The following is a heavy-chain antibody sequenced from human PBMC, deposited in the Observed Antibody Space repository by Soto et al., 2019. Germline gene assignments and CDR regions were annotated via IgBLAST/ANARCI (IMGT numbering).Heavy chain of an antibody. J-gene: IGHJ5*02. D-gene: IGHD2-15*01. Sequence: QEQLVQSGAEVKKPGASVKVSCKTSGYTFTDYDINWVRQATGQGLEWIGWMNPNSGETGYAHKFQGRGTMTRSPSLNTAYLERGSLRSEDTAVYYCARVAVAARPRWYNWFDPWGQGTLVTVSS. CDR2: MNPNSGET. CDR3: ARVAVAARPRWYNWFDP. CDR1: GYTFTDYD. V-gene: IGHV1-8*01.